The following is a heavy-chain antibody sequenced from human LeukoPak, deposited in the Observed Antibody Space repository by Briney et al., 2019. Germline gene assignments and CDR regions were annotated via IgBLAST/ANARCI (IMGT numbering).Heavy chain of an antibody. V-gene: IGHV3-30*19. CDR2: ISYDGSNK. J-gene: IGHJ4*02. CDR1: GFTFSSYG. D-gene: IGHD3-3*01. CDR3: ARDLPSDYFDY. Sequence: PGGSLRLSCAAPGFTFSSYGMHWVRQAPGKGLEWVAVISYDGSNKYYADSVKGRFTISRDNSKNTLYLQMNSLRAEDTAVYYCARDLPSDYFDYWAREPWSPSPQ.